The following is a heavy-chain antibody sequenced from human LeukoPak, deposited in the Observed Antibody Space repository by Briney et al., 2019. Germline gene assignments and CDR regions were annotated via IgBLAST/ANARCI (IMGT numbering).Heavy chain of an antibody. CDR2: INHSGST. Sequence: SETLSLTCAVYGGSFSWYYWSWIGQPPGKGLEGIGEINHSGSTNYNPSLKSRDTISVDTSKNQFSLKLSSVTAADTAVYYCARAGLYCSSTSCYIWFDPWGQGTLVTVSS. D-gene: IGHD2-2*02. CDR3: ARAGLYCSSTSCYIWFDP. V-gene: IGHV4-34*01. J-gene: IGHJ5*02. CDR1: GGSFSWYY.